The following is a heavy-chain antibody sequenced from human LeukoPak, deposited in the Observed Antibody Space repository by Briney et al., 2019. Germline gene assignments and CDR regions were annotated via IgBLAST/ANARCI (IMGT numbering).Heavy chain of an antibody. Sequence: ASVKVSCTASGYTFTGYYMHWVRQAPGQGLEWMGWINPNSGGTNYAQKFQGRVTMTRDTSISTAYMELSRLRSDETAVYYCARGGIAADPTGANYYYYGMDVWGQGTTVTVSS. V-gene: IGHV1-2*02. CDR2: INPNSGGT. CDR3: ARGGIAADPTGANYYYYGMDV. CDR1: GYTFTGYY. D-gene: IGHD6-13*01. J-gene: IGHJ6*02.